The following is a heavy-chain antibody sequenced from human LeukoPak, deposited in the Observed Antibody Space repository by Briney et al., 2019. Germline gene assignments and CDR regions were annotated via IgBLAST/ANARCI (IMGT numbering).Heavy chain of an antibody. V-gene: IGHV3-23*01. CDR3: TRNPGIAAAGEEIDY. CDR2: ISGSGGST. CDR1: GFTFSSYG. J-gene: IGHJ4*02. Sequence: GSLRLSCAASGFTFSSYGMSWVRQAPGKGLEWVSAISGSGGSTYYADSVKGRFTISRDNSKNTLYLQMNSLRAEDTAVYYCTRNPGIAAAGEEIDYWGQGTLVSVSS. D-gene: IGHD6-13*01.